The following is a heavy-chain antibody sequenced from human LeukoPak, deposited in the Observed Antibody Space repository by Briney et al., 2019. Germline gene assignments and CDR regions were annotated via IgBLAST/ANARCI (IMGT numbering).Heavy chain of an antibody. CDR2: INPDGTKK. D-gene: IGHD5-18*01. Sequence: QPGGSLTLSGAASGFTVTRCWMTWVRQAPRKGLEGEANINPDGTKKTYVDSVKGRSTISRDNAENSLHLQMNSLRVEETAVYYCASQPAVVDLDCWGQGTLVTDSS. V-gene: IGHV3-7*01. CDR3: ASQPAVVDLDC. CDR1: GFTVTRCW. J-gene: IGHJ4*02.